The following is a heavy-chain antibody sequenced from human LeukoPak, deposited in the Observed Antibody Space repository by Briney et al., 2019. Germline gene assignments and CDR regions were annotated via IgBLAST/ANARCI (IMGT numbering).Heavy chain of an antibody. CDR2: VRSDGGIK. Sequence: GGSLRLSCAASGFTFSNYGIHWVRQAPGKGLEWVAFVRSDGGIKYYADSVKGRFTISRDNSRTTVYLQMNSLRAEDTAVYYCARTPESSSWPFSDYWGQGTLVTVSS. V-gene: IGHV3-30*02. D-gene: IGHD6-13*01. J-gene: IGHJ4*02. CDR1: GFTFSNYG. CDR3: ARTPESSSWPFSDY.